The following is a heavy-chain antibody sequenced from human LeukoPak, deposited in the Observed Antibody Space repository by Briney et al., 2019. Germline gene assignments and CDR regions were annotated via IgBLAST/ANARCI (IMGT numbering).Heavy chain of an antibody. Sequence: PGRSLRLSCAASGFTFSSYGMHWVRQAPGKGLEWVAVIWYDGSNKYYADSVKGRFTISGDNSKNTLYLQMNSLRAEDTAVYYCAKDNPPYGDYVFDYWGQGTLVTVSS. D-gene: IGHD4-17*01. CDR1: GFTFSSYG. CDR2: IWYDGSNK. J-gene: IGHJ4*02. CDR3: AKDNPPYGDYVFDY. V-gene: IGHV3-33*06.